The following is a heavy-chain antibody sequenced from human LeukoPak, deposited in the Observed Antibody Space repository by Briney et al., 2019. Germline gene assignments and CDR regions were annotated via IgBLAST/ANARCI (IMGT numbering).Heavy chain of an antibody. Sequence: SETLSLTCTVSGGSISSFYWSWIRQPPGKGLEWIGYIYYSGITKYNPSLKSRVTISVDTSKNQFSLKLSSVAAADTAVYYCARVAGASAFDIWGPGTMVTVSS. CDR2: IYYSGIT. J-gene: IGHJ3*02. CDR3: ARVAGASAFDI. CDR1: GGSISSFY. V-gene: IGHV4-59*08. D-gene: IGHD1-26*01.